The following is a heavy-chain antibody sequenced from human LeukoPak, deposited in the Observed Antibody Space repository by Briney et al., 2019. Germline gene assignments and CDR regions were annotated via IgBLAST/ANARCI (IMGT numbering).Heavy chain of an antibody. D-gene: IGHD4-17*01. CDR2: IKSQIDGGTT. Sequence: PGGSLRLSCAASGFTFNNARMTWVRQDPGKGLEGVGRIKSQIDGGTTDYAAPVKGRFTISRDDSRNTLFLQMNSLKSEDTAVYYCTTSTMTHDAFDIWGQGTMVTVSS. J-gene: IGHJ3*02. V-gene: IGHV3-15*01. CDR1: GFTFNNAR. CDR3: TTSTMTHDAFDI.